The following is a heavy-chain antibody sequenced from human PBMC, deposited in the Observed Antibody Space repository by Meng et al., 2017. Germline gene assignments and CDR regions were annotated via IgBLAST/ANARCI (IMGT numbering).Heavy chain of an antibody. CDR2: SDPEDGET. V-gene: IGHV1-24*01. D-gene: IGHD3-22*01. CDR3: ARAVYYYDTSGYYESFAEYLQD. CDR1: GYTLTELS. Sequence: ASVKVSCKVSGYTLTELSMHWVRQAPGKGLEWMGGSDPEDGETIYAQKFKGRVTMTEDTSTDTAYMELSSLRSDDTAVYYCARAVYYYDTSGYYESFAEYLQDWGQGTLVTVSS. J-gene: IGHJ1*01.